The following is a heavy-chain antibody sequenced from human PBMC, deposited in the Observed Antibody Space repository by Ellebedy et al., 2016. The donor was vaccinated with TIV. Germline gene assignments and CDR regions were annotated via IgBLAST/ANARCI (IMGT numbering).Heavy chain of an antibody. D-gene: IGHD5-18*01. CDR3: ARHGNAMAGYYYGMDV. J-gene: IGHJ6*02. Sequence: MPSETLSLTCAVSGGSISSSRYYWGWIRQPPGKGLEWIGIIYYSGSTYYNPYLKSRVTISVDTSKNQFSLKLSSVTAAETAVYYCARHGNAMAGYYYGMDVWGQGTTVTVSS. CDR2: IYYSGST. V-gene: IGHV4-39*01. CDR1: GGSISSSRYY.